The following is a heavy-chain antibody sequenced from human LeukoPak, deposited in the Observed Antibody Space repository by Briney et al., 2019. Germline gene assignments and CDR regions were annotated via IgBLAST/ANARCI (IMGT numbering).Heavy chain of an antibody. D-gene: IGHD3-22*01. J-gene: IGHJ4*02. Sequence: GGSLRLSCAASGFTFSDYYMSWIRQAPGKGLEWVSYISSSGSTIYYADSVKGRFTISRDNAKNSLYLQMNSLRAEDTAVYHCARGGVYYDSSGYYGDFDYWGQGTLVTVSS. V-gene: IGHV3-11*04. CDR2: ISSSGSTI. CDR1: GFTFSDYY. CDR3: ARGGVYYDSSGYYGDFDY.